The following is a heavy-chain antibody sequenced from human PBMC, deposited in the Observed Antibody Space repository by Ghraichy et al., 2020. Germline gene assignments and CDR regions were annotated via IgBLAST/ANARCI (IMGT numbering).Heavy chain of an antibody. CDR3: TRPRIIGADVDC. Sequence: GESLNISCAASGFTFSDSSIHWVRQASGKGLEWVGRVRSKTNNYATAYGASVKGRFTVSRDDSKSTAYLQMDSLRTEDTAVYYCTRPRIIGADVDCWGQGTLVTVSS. V-gene: IGHV3-73*01. CDR2: VRSKTNNYAT. CDR1: GFTFSDSS. D-gene: IGHD1-26*01. J-gene: IGHJ4*02.